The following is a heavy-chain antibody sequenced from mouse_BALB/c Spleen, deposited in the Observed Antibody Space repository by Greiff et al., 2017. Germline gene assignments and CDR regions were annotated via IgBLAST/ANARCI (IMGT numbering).Heavy chain of an antibody. CDR1: GFTFSSFG. J-gene: IGHJ4*01. CDR2: ISSGSSTI. V-gene: IGHV5-17*02. Sequence: EVQVVESGGGLVQPGGSRKLSCAASGFTFSSFGMHWVRQAPEKGLEWVAYISSGSSTIYYADTVKGRFTISRDNPKNTLFLQMTSLRSEDTAMYYCASSPYYYGSSYRAMDYWGQGTSVTVSS. CDR3: ASSPYYYGSSYRAMDY. D-gene: IGHD1-1*01.